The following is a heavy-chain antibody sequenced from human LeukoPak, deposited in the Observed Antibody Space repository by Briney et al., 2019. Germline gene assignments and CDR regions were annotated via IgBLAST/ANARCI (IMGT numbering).Heavy chain of an antibody. J-gene: IGHJ4*02. CDR2: ISWNSGSI. D-gene: IGHD1-1*01. V-gene: IGHV3-9*01. CDR3: ALNWNCDY. CDR1: GFTFDDYA. Sequence: GRSLRLSCAASGFTFDDYAMHWVRQAPGKGLEWVSGISWNSGSIGYADSVKGRFTISRDNAKNSLYLQMNSLRAEDTAVYYCALNWNCDYWGQGTLVTVSS.